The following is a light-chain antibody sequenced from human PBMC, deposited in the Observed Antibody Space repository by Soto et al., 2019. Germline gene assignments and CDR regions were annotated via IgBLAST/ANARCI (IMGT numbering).Light chain of an antibody. J-gene: IGKJ4*01. CDR1: QGISSW. CDR2: AAS. V-gene: IGKV1D-12*01. CDR3: QQANSSPFT. Sequence: DIQMTQSPYSVSASVGDRVTITCRASQGISSWLGWYQQKPGKAPKLLIYAASSLQSGVPSRFSGSGSRTDFTLPISTLQPEDFATYSCQQANSSPFTFGGGAKVELK.